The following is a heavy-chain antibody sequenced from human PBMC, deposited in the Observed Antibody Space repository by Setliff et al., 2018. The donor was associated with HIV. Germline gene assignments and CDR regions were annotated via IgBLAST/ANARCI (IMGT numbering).Heavy chain of an antibody. CDR1: GGSMSSTIYY. D-gene: IGHD1-7*01. J-gene: IGHJ4*02. V-gene: IGHV4-39*07. CDR2: IYYTGGT. Sequence: TSETLSLTCTVSGGSMSSTIYYWGWIRQPPGKGLTWIGSIYYTGGTYYNPSLKSRVTISVDMSKNQFSLKLSSVTAADTAVYYCARPGVGTVSFDYWGQGTLVTVSS. CDR3: ARPGVGTVSFDY.